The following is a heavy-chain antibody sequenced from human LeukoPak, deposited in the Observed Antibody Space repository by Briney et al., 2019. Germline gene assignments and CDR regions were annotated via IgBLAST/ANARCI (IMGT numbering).Heavy chain of an antibody. D-gene: IGHD1/OR15-1a*01. J-gene: IGHJ3*02. CDR1: GGSIRSYY. V-gene: IGHV4-4*07. Sequence: PSETLSLTCIVSGGSIRSYYWSWIRQPAGKGLEWIGHIYTSGSTNYNPSLKSRLTMSVDTSKNQFSLKLSSVTAADTAVYYCARAIGGTPFPAFDIWGQGTMVTVSS. CDR2: IYTSGST. CDR3: ARAIGGTPFPAFDI.